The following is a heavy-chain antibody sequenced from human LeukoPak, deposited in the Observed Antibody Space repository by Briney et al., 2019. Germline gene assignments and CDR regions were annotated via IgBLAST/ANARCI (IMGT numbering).Heavy chain of an antibody. CDR3: ARDLKRHYYDSSSYSTYPRWFDP. V-gene: IGHV4-38-2*02. CDR2: IYHSGST. D-gene: IGHD3-22*01. J-gene: IGHJ5*02. CDR1: GYSISSGYY. Sequence: SETLSLTCTVSGYSISSGYYWSCIRQPPGKGLEWIGSIYHSGSTYYNPSLKSRVTISVDTSKNQFSLKLSSVTAADTAVYYCARDLKRHYYDSSSYSTYPRWFDPWGQGTLVTVSS.